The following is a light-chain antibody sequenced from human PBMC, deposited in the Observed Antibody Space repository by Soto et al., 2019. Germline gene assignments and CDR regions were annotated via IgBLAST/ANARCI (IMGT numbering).Light chain of an antibody. V-gene: IGKV1-39*01. CDR1: QSISNH. CDR3: QRRYSSPPT. CDR2: AAS. Sequence: RGHSSRYETIESGASSTSVASQSISNHLNWYRQKPGKAPKLLIFAASSLQSGVLSRFSGSRSGPDFPHSFCSLPALACAIYNCQRRYSSPPTFGRGTKVDIK. J-gene: IGKJ1*01.